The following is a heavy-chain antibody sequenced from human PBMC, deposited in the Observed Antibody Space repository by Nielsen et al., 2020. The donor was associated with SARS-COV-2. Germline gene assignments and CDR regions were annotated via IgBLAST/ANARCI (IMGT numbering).Heavy chain of an antibody. CDR3: ARVSGGTPGVHYYHYYGMDV. CDR2: IYPGDSDT. D-gene: IGHD4-23*01. Sequence: GESLKISCKGSGYSFTSYWIGWVRQMPGKGLEWMGIIYPGDSDTRYSPSFQGQVTISADKSISTAYLQWSSLKASDTAMYYCARVSGGTPGVHYYHYYGMDVWGQGTTVTVSS. J-gene: IGHJ6*02. CDR1: GYSFTSYW. V-gene: IGHV5-51*01.